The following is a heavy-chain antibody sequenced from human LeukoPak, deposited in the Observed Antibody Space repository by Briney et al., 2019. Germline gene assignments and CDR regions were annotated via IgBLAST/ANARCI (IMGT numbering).Heavy chain of an antibody. CDR1: GGTFSSYA. D-gene: IGHD3-3*01. CDR3: ARPGGDFWSGSFGYLDY. CDR2: IIPIFGTA. Sequence: SVKVSCKASGGTFSSYAISWVRQAPGQGLEWMGGIIPIFGTANYAQKFQGRVTITTDESTSTAYMELSSLRSEDTAVYYCARPGGDFWSGSFGYLDYWGQGTLVTVSS. V-gene: IGHV1-69*05. J-gene: IGHJ4*02.